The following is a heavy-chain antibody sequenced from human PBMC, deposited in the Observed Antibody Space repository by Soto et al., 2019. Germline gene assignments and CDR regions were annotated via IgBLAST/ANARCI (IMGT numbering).Heavy chain of an antibody. CDR3: ARGSDLRYYFDY. CDR2: IWYDGSNK. V-gene: IGHV3-33*01. J-gene: IGHJ4*02. CDR1: GFTFSSYG. D-gene: IGHD4-17*01. Sequence: PGGSLRLSCAASGFTFSSYGMHWVRQAPGKGLEWVAVIWYDGSNKYYADSVKGRFTISRDNSKNTLYLQMNSLRAEDTAVYYCARGSDLRYYFDYWGQGTLVTVSS.